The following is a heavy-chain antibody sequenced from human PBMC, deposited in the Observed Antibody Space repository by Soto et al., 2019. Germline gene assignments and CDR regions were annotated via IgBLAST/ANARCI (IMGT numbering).Heavy chain of an antibody. CDR2: INSGSSYI. D-gene: IGHD6-13*01. J-gene: IGHJ6*02. CDR1: GFPFSITG. V-gene: IGHV3-21*01. CDR3: AKDGAAGSVMDG. Sequence: EVHLVESGGGLVKPGGSLRLSCEASGFPFSITGMNWVRQAPGKGLEWVSSINSGSSYIDYADSVKGGLTISRDNAKNSLYLQMNNLRVEDTGVYDCAKDGAAGSVMDGWGQGTTVTVSS.